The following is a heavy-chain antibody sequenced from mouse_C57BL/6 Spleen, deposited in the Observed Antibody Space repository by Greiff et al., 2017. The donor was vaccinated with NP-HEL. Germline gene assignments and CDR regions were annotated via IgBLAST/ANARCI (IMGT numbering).Heavy chain of an antibody. CDR1: GYTFTDYN. CDR3: ARSALYGYGPSDY. V-gene: IGHV1-22*01. Sequence: EVQLVESGPELVKPGASVKMSCKASGYTFTDYNMHWVKQSHGKSLEWIGYINPNNGGTSYNQKFKGKATLTVNKSSSTAYMELRSLTSEDSAVYYCARSALYGYGPSDYWGQGTTLTVSS. D-gene: IGHD2-2*01. J-gene: IGHJ2*01. CDR2: INPNNGGT.